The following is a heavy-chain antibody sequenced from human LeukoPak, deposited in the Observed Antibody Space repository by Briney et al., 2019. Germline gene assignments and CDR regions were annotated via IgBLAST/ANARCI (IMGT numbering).Heavy chain of an antibody. V-gene: IGHV1-46*01. CDR1: GYTFTSYY. D-gene: IGHD3-22*01. CDR3: AREGSPITMAVVTGFDY. Sequence: ASVKVSCKASGYTFTSYYMHWVRQAPGQGLEWMGIINPSGGSTSYAQKFQGRVTMTRDTSTSTVYMELSSLRSEDTAVYYCAREGSPITMAVVTGFDYWGQGTLVTVSS. J-gene: IGHJ4*02. CDR2: INPSGGST.